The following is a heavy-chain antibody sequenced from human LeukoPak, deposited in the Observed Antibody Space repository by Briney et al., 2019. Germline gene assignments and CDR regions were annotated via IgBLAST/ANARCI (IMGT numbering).Heavy chain of an antibody. V-gene: IGHV1-24*01. D-gene: IGHD3-3*01. CDR1: GYTLTELS. Sequence: ASVKVSCKVSGYTLTELSMHWVRQAPGKGLEWMGGFDPEDGETIYAQKFRGRVTMTEDTSTDTAYMELSSLRSEDTAVYYCATAFFQYDFWSGWGQGTLVTVSS. J-gene: IGHJ4*02. CDR2: FDPEDGET. CDR3: ATAFFQYDFWSG.